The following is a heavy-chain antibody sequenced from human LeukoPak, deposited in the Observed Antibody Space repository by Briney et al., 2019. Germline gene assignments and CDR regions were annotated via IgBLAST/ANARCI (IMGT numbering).Heavy chain of an antibody. Sequence: SQTLSLTCAISGDSASSNSAAWTWIRQSPSRGLEWLGRTYYRSTWYYEYSVSVESRITINPETSKNQFSLQVNSVSPEDTAVYYCAREELGFDHWGQGTLVTVSS. CDR2: TYYRSTWYY. CDR1: GDSASSNSAA. V-gene: IGHV6-1*01. CDR3: AREELGFDH. J-gene: IGHJ4*02. D-gene: IGHD3-16*01.